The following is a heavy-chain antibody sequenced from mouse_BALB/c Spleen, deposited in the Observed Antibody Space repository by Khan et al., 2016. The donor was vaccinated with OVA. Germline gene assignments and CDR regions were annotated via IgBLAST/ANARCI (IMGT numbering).Heavy chain of an antibody. J-gene: IGHJ2*01. CDR3: TRDRIDY. CDR1: GYTFTTYW. CDR2: INPTSGYT. Sequence: QVQLQQSGAELAKPGASVKMSCKASGYTFTTYWMPWVKQRPGQGLEWIGYINPTSGYTDYNDKFKDRATLSEEKSSSTAYMQLNSLTSEDSAVYYCTRDRIDYWGQGTTLTVAS. V-gene: IGHV1-7*01.